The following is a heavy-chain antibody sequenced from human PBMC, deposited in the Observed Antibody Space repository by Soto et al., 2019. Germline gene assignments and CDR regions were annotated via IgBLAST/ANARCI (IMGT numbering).Heavy chain of an antibody. CDR2: IFYTGVT. D-gene: IGHD3-22*01. Sequence: QVQLQESGPGLVKPSETLSLTCSVSGGSVSNASFYWTWIRQAPGTGLEYIGYIFYTGVTNYNPSLRRRVTLSLDTSKDHFSLKLNSMTAADTAVYYCVRVLDSSWYADLWGRGTLVTVSS. J-gene: IGHJ2*01. CDR3: VRVLDSSWYADL. CDR1: GGSVSNASFY. V-gene: IGHV4-61*03.